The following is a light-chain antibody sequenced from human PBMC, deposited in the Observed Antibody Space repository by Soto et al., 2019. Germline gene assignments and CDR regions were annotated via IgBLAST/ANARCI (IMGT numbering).Light chain of an antibody. CDR1: QSISRS. Sequence: DIQMTQSPSTLSASVGDRVTITCRASQSISRSLAWYQQKPGKAPSLLIYDASSLEGGVPSRFSGSGFGTEFTLTFTNMQPADFATYYCQQYSDFLFSFGPGTTVEFK. CDR3: QQYSDFLFS. CDR2: DAS. J-gene: IGKJ3*01. V-gene: IGKV1-5*01.